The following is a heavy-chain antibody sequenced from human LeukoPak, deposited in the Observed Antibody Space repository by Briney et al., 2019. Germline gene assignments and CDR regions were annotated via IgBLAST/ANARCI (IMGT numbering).Heavy chain of an antibody. J-gene: IGHJ5*02. Sequence: PGGSLRLSCAASGLTVSTNYMGWIRQAPGKGLEWVSHISTTSGYTNYADSVKGRFTISRDNAKNSMYLQMNSLRADDTAVYYCARDIGSGSNWFDPWGQGTLVTVSS. CDR3: ARDIGSGSNWFDP. CDR2: ISTTSGYT. D-gene: IGHD3-10*01. V-gene: IGHV3-11*05. CDR1: GLTVSTNY.